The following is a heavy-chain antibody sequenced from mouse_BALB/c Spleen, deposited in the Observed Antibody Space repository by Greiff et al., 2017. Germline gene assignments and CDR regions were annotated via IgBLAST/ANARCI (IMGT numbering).Heavy chain of an antibody. CDR3: TRGDYDAY. D-gene: IGHD2-4*01. J-gene: IGHJ3*01. Sequence: EVKLQESGGGLVKPGGSLKLSCAASGFTFSSYTMSWVRQTPEKRLEWVATISSGGSYTYYPDSVKGRFTISRDNAKNTLYLQMSSLKSEDTAMYYCTRGDYDAYWGQGTLVTVSA. CDR1: GFTFSSYT. V-gene: IGHV5-6-4*01. CDR2: ISSGGSYT.